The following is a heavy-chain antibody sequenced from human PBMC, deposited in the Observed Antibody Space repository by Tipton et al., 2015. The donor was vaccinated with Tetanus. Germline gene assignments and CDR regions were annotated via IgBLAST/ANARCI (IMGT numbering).Heavy chain of an antibody. CDR2: IIPIFGTA. Sequence: QLVQSGAEVKKPGSSVKVSCKASGGTFSSYAISWVRQAPGQGLEWMGGIIPIFGTANYAQKFQGRVTITADESTSTAYMELSSLRSEDTAVYYCARERGAYYYDSSGYRPLDYWGQGTLVTVSS. CDR1: GGTFSSYA. J-gene: IGHJ4*02. D-gene: IGHD3-22*01. V-gene: IGHV1-69*01. CDR3: ARERGAYYYDSSGYRPLDY.